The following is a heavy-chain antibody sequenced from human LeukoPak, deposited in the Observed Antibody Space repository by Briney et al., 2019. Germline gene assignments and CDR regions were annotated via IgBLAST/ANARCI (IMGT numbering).Heavy chain of an antibody. V-gene: IGHV4-4*02. CDR2: VYHSGST. CDR1: GGSISSSNW. Sequence: SETLSLTCAVSGGSISSSNWWSWVRQPPGKGLEWIGEVYHSGSTNYNPSLKSRVTISVDTSKNQFSLKLSSVTAADTAVYYCARVGGSYYAYYFDYWGQGTLVTVSS. J-gene: IGHJ4*02. CDR3: ARVGGSYYAYYFDY. D-gene: IGHD1-26*01.